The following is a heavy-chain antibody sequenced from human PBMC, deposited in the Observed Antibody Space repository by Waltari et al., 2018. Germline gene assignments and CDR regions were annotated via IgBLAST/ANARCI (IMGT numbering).Heavy chain of an antibody. CDR3: ARMVGPTYYHGLDV. J-gene: IGHJ6*02. Sequence: QVTLTESGPALVKPTQTLTLTCTVSGLSLSSSGTRVSWVRPPPGKALEWLARIDWDEDKYYSPSLKARLTISKDTFKNQVVLTMTNVDPVDTATYYCARMVGPTYYHGLDVWGQGTTVIVSS. CDR2: IDWDEDK. D-gene: IGHD1-26*01. CDR1: GLSLSSSGTR. V-gene: IGHV2-70*04.